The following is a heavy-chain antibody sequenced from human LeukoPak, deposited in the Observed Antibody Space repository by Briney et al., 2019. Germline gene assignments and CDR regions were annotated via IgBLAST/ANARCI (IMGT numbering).Heavy chain of an antibody. CDR3: AREGRAYDFWSGYHDAFDI. J-gene: IGHJ3*02. D-gene: IGHD3-3*01. Sequence: SETLSLTCAVYGGSFSGYYWSWIRQPPGKGLEWIGYIYYSGSTNYNPSLKSRVTISVDTSKNQFSLKLSSVTAADTAVYYCAREGRAYDFWSGYHDAFDIWGQGTMVTVSS. V-gene: IGHV4-59*01. CDR2: IYYSGST. CDR1: GGSFSGYY.